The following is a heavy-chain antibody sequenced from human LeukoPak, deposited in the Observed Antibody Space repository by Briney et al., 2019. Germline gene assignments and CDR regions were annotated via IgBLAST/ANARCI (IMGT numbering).Heavy chain of an antibody. D-gene: IGHD3-3*01. V-gene: IGHV3-48*01. CDR3: ARDRLWSRFTHDV. J-gene: IGHJ6*04. CDR2: IGTSSTTI. CDR1: GFTFSSYT. Sequence: GGSLRLSCAASGFTFSSYTMNWVRQPPGKGLEWVSNIGTSSTTIYYADSVKGRFTISRDNAKNSLYLQMSSLRAEDTAVYYCARDRLWSRFTHDVWGKGTTVTVSS.